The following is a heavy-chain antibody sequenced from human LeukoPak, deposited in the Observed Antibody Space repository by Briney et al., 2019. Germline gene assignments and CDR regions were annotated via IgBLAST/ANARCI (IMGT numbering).Heavy chain of an antibody. J-gene: IGHJ4*02. Sequence: GGSLRLSCAASGFTFSNFWMSWVRQAPGKGLEWVANIKQDGFEKYYVDSVRGRFTISRDNAKNSLYLQMNSLRAEDTAVYYCARFSLYDNSGYYSWLFDFWGQGTLVTVSS. CDR1: GFTFSNFW. V-gene: IGHV3-7*01. CDR2: IKQDGFEK. CDR3: ARFSLYDNSGYYSWLFDF. D-gene: IGHD3-22*01.